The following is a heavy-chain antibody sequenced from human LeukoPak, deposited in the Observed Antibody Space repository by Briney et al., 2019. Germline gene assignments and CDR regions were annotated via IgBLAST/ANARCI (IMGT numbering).Heavy chain of an antibody. J-gene: IGHJ5*02. D-gene: IGHD6-13*01. CDR1: GFTFSSYW. CDR3: ARDRGGSSWNNWFDP. Sequence: GGSLRLSCAASGFTFSSYWMHWVRQAPGKGLVWVSRINSDGSSTSYADSVKGRFTISRDNAKNTLYLQMNSLRAEDTAVYYCARDRGGSSWNNWFDPWGQGTLVTVFS. V-gene: IGHV3-74*01. CDR2: INSDGSST.